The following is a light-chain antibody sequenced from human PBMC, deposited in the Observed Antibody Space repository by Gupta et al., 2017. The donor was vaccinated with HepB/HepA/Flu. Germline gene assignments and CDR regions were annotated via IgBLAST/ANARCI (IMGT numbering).Light chain of an antibody. Sequence: EIVLTPSPATLSLSPGERATLSCRASQSVGESLAWYQQQPGQPPRLLIYEATRRATGISDRFSGSGYGTDFTLTVGSLKPEDFAVYYCQHRSYRPPSTFGQGTKVEMK. V-gene: IGKV3-11*01. CDR1: QSVGES. J-gene: IGKJ1*01. CDR2: EAT. CDR3: QHRSYRPPST.